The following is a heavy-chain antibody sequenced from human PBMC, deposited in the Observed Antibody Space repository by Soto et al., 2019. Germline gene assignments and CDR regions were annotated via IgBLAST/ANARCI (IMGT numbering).Heavy chain of an antibody. CDR2: ITGTGGNT. CDR3: ARIRGYYYGLDL. V-gene: IGHV3-23*01. J-gene: IGHJ6*02. CDR1: GFTLSTYG. Sequence: EEELLESGGGLVQPGGSLRLSCAASGFTLSTYGMTWVRQAPGKGLDWVSAITGTGGNTYYVDSMKGRFTVSRDNSKNMLYLQVNSLRAEDTAVYYCARIRGYYYGLDLWGQGTTVTVSS.